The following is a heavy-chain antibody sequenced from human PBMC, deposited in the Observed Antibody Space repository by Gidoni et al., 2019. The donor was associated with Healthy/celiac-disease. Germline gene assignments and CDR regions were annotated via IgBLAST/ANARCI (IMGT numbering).Heavy chain of an antibody. V-gene: IGHV4-34*01. CDR1: GGSFSGYY. Sequence: QVPLQQWGAGLLKPSEPLSLTCAVSGGSFSGYYWTWIRQPPGKGLVWTREMNHSGSTNYNPSLKSRVTISVDTSKNQFSLKLSSVTAADTAVYDCAGSRHYYDSSGYLEDYWGQGTLVTVSS. J-gene: IGHJ4*02. CDR2: MNHSGST. CDR3: AGSRHYYDSSGYLEDY. D-gene: IGHD3-22*01.